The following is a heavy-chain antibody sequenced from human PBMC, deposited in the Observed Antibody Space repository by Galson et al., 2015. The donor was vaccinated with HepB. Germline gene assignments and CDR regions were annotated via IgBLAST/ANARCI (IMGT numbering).Heavy chain of an antibody. CDR2: IYTSGST. J-gene: IGHJ6*02. Sequence: ETLSLTCTASGGSISSYYWSWIRQPAGKGLEWIGRIYTSGSTNYNPSLKSRVTMSVDTSKNQFSLKLSSVTAADTAVYYCARAPYYYDSSGNYYYYGMDVWGQGTTVTVSS. CDR3: ARAPYYYDSSGNYYYYGMDV. CDR1: GGSISSYY. V-gene: IGHV4-4*07. D-gene: IGHD3-22*01.